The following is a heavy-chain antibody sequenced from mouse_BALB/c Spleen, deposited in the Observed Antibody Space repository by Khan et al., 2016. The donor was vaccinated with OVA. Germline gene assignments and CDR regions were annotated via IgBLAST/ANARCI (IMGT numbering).Heavy chain of an antibody. CDR2: INPNNGDT. CDR1: GYKFTDYN. CDR3: ARTGYGSLGY. V-gene: IGHV1-18*01. Sequence: VHVKQSGPELVKPGASVKIPCKASGYKFTDYNMDWVKQSHGKSLEWIGDINPNNGDTFYNQRFKGKATLTVDKSSSTAFMELRSLTSEDTAVYYCARTGYGSLGYWGQGTTLTVSS. J-gene: IGHJ2*01. D-gene: IGHD1-1*01.